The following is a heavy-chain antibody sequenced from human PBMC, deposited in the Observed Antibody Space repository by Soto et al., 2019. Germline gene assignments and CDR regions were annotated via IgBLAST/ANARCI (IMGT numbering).Heavy chain of an antibody. CDR2: IYYSGST. D-gene: IGHD6-13*01. Sequence: SETLSLTCTVSGGSISSGDYYWSWIRQPPGKGLEWIGYIYYSGSTYYNPSLKSRVTISVDTSKNQFSLKLSSVTAADTAVYYCASYRIAAAGPDYWGQGTLVTVSS. CDR3: ASYRIAAAGPDY. J-gene: IGHJ4*02. V-gene: IGHV4-30-4*01. CDR1: GGSISSGDYY.